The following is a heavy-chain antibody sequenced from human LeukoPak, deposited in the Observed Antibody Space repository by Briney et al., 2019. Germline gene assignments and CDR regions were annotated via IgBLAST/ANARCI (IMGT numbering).Heavy chain of an antibody. CDR3: ARANDFGGTNDAFDI. CDR1: GGSMMTYY. CDR2: TSHSGST. Sequence: SETLSLTCTVSGGSMMTYYWSWIRQPPGKGLEWIGYTSHSGSTTYSPSLQSRVSISVDTSKNQFSLKLNSVTDADTAVFYCARANDFGGTNDAFDIWGQGTMVTVSS. J-gene: IGHJ3*02. D-gene: IGHD4-23*01. V-gene: IGHV4-59*01.